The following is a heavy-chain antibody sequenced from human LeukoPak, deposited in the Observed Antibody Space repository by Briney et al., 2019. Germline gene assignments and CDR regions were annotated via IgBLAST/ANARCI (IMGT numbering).Heavy chain of an antibody. CDR1: GYSFASYW. CDR3: ARRIVVAGGFDY. D-gene: IGHD6-19*01. V-gene: IGHV5-51*01. CDR2: IYPADSDT. J-gene: IGHJ4*02. Sequence: GESLKISCKGSGYSFASYWIAWVRQMPGKGLEWMGIIYPADSDTRYSPSFQGQVTISAEKSTSTAHLQWSSLKASDTAMYYCARRIVVAGGFDYWGQGTLVTVSS.